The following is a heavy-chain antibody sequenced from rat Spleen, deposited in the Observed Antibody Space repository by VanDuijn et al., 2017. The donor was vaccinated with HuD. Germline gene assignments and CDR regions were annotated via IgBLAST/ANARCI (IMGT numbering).Heavy chain of an antibody. V-gene: IGHV5-22*01. Sequence: EVQLVEPGGGLVQPGRSLKLSCAASGFTFSDYYMAWVRQAPKKGLEWVASISYEGSSTSYGDSVKGRFTISRDNAKSTLYLQMNSLRSEDTATYYCARHYDYSNWFAYWGQGTLVTVSS. J-gene: IGHJ3*01. D-gene: IGHD1-5*01. CDR1: GFTFSDYY. CDR2: ISYEGSST. CDR3: ARHYDYSNWFAY.